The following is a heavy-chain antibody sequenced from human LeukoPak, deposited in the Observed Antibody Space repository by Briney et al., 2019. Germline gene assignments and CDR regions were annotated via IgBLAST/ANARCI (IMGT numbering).Heavy chain of an antibody. CDR2: ISSSSTYI. CDR3: ASRPRFDTRGYYVDY. D-gene: IGHD3-22*01. J-gene: IGHJ4*02. CDR1: GFTFSNYS. V-gene: IGHV3-21*01. Sequence: GGSLRLSCAASGFTFSNYSMNWVRQAPGKGLEWVSSISSSSTYIYYADSVKGRFTFSRDNAKNSLYLQMNSLRDEDTAVYYCASRPRFDTRGYYVDYWGQGSLVTVSS.